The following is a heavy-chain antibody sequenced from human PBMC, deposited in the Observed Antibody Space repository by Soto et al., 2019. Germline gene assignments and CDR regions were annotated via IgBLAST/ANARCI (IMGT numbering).Heavy chain of an antibody. J-gene: IGHJ4*02. CDR2: ISGYNGDTNT. CDR1: GYIFTNYA. V-gene: IGHV1-18*01. D-gene: IGHD3-3*01. Sequence: QVQLVQSGAEVRKPGASVKVSCKASGYIFTNYAISWVRQAPGQGPEGMGWISGYNGDTNTHYSQKLQGRVTMTTDMSTTTAYMELSSLRSDDTAVYYCVRVNDFWTGYFFDNWGQGTLVTVSS. CDR3: VRVNDFWTGYFFDN.